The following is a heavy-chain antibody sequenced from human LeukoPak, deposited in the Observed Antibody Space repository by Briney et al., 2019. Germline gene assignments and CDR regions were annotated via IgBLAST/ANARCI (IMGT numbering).Heavy chain of an antibody. D-gene: IGHD3-10*01. CDR1: GFTFSDYY. V-gene: IGHV3-11*01. CDR2: IGGRGRTI. J-gene: IGHJ4*02. CDR3: ARAYGPYYFDY. Sequence: GGSLRLSCAASGFTFSDYYMSWIRQAPWKGLEWVSYIGGRGRTIYYADSVKGRFTISRDNAKNSLYLQMNSLRAEDTAVYYCARAYGPYYFDYWGQGTPVTVSS.